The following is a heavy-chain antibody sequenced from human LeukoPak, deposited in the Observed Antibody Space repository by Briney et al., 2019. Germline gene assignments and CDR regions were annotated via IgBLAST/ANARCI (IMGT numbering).Heavy chain of an antibody. Sequence: GGSLRLSCAASGFTFSSYAMSWVRQAPGKGLEWVSAISGSGGSTFYADSVKGRFTISRDNSKKTLYLQMNSLRAEDTAVYYCANPVPPAHIAVAGPFDYWGQGTLVTVSS. CDR1: GFTFSSYA. CDR2: ISGSGGST. J-gene: IGHJ4*02. D-gene: IGHD6-19*01. CDR3: ANPVPPAHIAVAGPFDY. V-gene: IGHV3-23*01.